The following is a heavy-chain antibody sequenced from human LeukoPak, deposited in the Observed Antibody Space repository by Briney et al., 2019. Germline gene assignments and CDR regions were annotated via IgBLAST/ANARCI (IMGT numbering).Heavy chain of an antibody. CDR3: ARDRRWGGWLRPNWFDP. CDR1: GGSISSSSYY. Sequence: KSSETLSLTCTVSGGSISSSSYYWGWIRQPPGKGLEWIGSIYYSGSTYYNPSLKSRVTISVDTSKNQFSLKLSSVTAADTAVYYCARDRRWGGWLRPNWFDPWGQGTLVTVSS. CDR2: IYYSGST. V-gene: IGHV4-39*07. D-gene: IGHD5-12*01. J-gene: IGHJ5*02.